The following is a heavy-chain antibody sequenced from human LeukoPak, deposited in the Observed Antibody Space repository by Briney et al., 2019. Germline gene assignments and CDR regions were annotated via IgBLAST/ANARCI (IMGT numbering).Heavy chain of an antibody. J-gene: IGHJ4*02. D-gene: IGHD2-21*01. V-gene: IGHV4-34*01. CDR1: GRSFSGYY. CDR3: ARGLPAYGLDY. Sequence: PSETLSLTCAVYGRSFSGYYWTWIRLPQGKGLEWIGEINHSGSTNYNSSLKSRVTISVDTSKNHFSLNLSSVTAADTAVYYCARGLPAYGLDYWGQGTLVTVSS. CDR2: INHSGST.